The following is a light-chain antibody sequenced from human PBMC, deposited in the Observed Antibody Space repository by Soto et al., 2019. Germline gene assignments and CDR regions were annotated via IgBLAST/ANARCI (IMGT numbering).Light chain of an antibody. CDR2: EVV. CDR3: TSYAGRNTYV. V-gene: IGLV2-8*01. Sequence: QSVLTQPPSASGAPGQTVTISCTGTNTDIGAYDFVSWYQHHPGKAPQLIIYEVVQRPSGVPDRFSGSKSGNAASLTVSGLQDAEAADYFCTSYAGRNTYVFGSGTKLTVL. J-gene: IGLJ6*01. CDR1: NTDIGAYDF.